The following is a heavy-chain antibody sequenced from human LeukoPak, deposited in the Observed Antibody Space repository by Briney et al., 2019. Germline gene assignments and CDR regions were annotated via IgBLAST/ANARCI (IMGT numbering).Heavy chain of an antibody. CDR2: INPNSGGT. V-gene: IGHV1-2*06. CDR1: GYTFTGYY. D-gene: IGHD3-16*02. J-gene: IGHJ4*02. CDR3: ARSGRWATAKWGLYDYVWGSYRLSDQSIDY. Sequence: ASVKVSCKASGYTFTGYYMHWVRQAPGQGLEWMGRINPNSGGTNYAQKFQGRVTMTRDTSISTACMELSRLRSDDTAVYYCARSGRWATAKWGLYDYVWGSYRLSDQSIDYWGQGTLVTVSS.